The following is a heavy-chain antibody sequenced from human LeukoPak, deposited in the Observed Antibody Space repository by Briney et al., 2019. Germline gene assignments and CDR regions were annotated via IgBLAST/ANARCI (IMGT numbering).Heavy chain of an antibody. CDR3: VKDKKYYFEH. J-gene: IGHJ4*02. Sequence: PGGSLRLSCAASGFTFSSYGIHWVRQAPGKGLEWVAIVSFDGGNIYYADSVKGRFTISRDNSKNTVSLHMTSLTSDDTAVYYCVKDKKYYFEHWGRGTLVTVSS. CDR2: VSFDGGNI. CDR1: GFTFSSYG. V-gene: IGHV3-30*06.